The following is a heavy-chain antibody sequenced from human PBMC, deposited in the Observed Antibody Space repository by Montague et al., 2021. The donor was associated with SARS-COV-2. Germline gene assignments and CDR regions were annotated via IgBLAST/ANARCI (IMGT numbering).Heavy chain of an antibody. Sequence: CAISGDSVSSNSATWNWIRQSPSRGLEWLGRTYYRSKWYNDNAVSVRSRVTINPDTSKNQFSPQLNSVTPEDTAIYYCTSGREGNYNVMDVWGQGTTVTVSS. CDR1: GDSVSSNSAT. J-gene: IGHJ6*02. D-gene: IGHD1-1*01. CDR2: TYYRSKWYN. V-gene: IGHV6-1*01. CDR3: TSGREGNYNVMDV.